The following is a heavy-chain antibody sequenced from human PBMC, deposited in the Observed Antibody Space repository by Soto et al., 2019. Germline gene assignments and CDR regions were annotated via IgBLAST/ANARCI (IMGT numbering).Heavy chain of an antibody. Sequence: QVQLVQSGAEVKKPGASVKVSCKASGYTFTSYGISWVRQAPGQGLEWMGWISAYNGNTNYAQKLQGRVTMTTDTSTSTAYMELRSLRSDDTAVYYCARRYQVYGDYDASVGYYYYMDVWGKGTTVTVSS. V-gene: IGHV1-18*01. J-gene: IGHJ6*03. CDR2: ISAYNGNT. D-gene: IGHD4-17*01. CDR3: ARRYQVYGDYDASVGYYYYMDV. CDR1: GYTFTSYG.